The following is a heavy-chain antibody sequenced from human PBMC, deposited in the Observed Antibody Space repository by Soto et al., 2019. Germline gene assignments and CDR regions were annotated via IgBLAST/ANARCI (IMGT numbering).Heavy chain of an antibody. CDR3: ARDRNYDSRAFFDF. CDR2: IYYSGST. Sequence: PSETLSLTCTFSGGSISDYYWSWIRQPPGKGLEWIGYIYYSGSTNYNPSLKSRVTISVDTSNNQFFLRLRSVTAADTAVYYCARDRNYDSRAFFDFWGQGAPVTVSS. D-gene: IGHD3-22*01. J-gene: IGHJ4*02. V-gene: IGHV4-59*01. CDR1: GGSISDYY.